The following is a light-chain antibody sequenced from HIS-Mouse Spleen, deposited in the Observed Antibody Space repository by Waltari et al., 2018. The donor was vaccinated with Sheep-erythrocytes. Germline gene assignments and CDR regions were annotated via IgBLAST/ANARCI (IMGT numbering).Light chain of an antibody. CDR1: SSDVGTYNL. V-gene: IGLV2-23*01. Sequence: QSALTQPASVSGSPGPSITISCTGPSSDVGTYNLVSLYQQHPGKAPKLMIYEGSKRPSGVSNRFSGSKSGNTASLTISGLQAEDEADYYCCSYAGSSTPWVFGGGTKLTVL. CDR2: EGS. J-gene: IGLJ3*02. CDR3: CSYAGSSTPWV.